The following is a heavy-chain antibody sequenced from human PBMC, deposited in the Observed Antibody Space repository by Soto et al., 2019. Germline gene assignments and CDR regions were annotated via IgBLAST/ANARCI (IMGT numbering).Heavy chain of an antibody. J-gene: IGHJ2*01. CDR2: IYQSGST. CDR3: ARSGSGSLNWYFDL. V-gene: IGHV4-59*01. D-gene: IGHD3-22*01. Sequence: SETLSLTCTVSGGSISSYYWSWIRQPPGKGLEWIGYIYQSGSTNYNPSLKSRVTISRDTSKNQFFLNLNSVTAADTALYYCARSGSGSLNWYFDLWGRGTLVTVSS. CDR1: GGSISSYY.